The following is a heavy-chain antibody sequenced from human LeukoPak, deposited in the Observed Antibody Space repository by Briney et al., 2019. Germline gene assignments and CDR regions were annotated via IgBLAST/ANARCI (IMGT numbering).Heavy chain of an antibody. CDR3: ARGESIAARGFDY. D-gene: IGHD6-6*01. CDR1: GFTFTGYY. CDR2: MNPNSGGT. V-gene: IGHV1-2*02. J-gene: IGHJ4*02. Sequence: ASVKVSCKASGFTFTGYYIHWVRQAPGQGLEWMGWMNPNSGGTNYAQNFQGRVTMTRDTSISTAYMELSRLRSDDTAVYYCARGESIAARGFDYWGQGTLVTVSS.